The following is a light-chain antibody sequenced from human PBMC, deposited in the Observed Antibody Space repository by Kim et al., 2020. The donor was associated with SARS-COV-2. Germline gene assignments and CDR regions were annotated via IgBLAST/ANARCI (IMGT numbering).Light chain of an antibody. J-gene: IGLJ1*01. V-gene: IGLV3-1*01. Sequence: VSPGQTASITCSGDKLGNKYVSWYQQKPGQSPVVVIYQDTKRPSGIPERFSGSSSGNTATLTISGAQAMDEADYYCQAWDSSLCVFGTGTKVTVL. CDR2: QDT. CDR3: QAWDSSLCV. CDR1: KLGNKY.